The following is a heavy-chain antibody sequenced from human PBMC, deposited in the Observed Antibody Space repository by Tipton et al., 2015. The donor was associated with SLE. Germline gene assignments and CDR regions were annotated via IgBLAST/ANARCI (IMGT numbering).Heavy chain of an antibody. CDR3: ARHIFGSYPYFDY. V-gene: IGHV4-59*11. Sequence: LRLSCTVSGDSISSHYWGWIRQPPGKGLEWIGYIFYSGGPNYNPSLKSRVTISVDTSKNQFSLKLNSVTAADTAVYYCARHIFGSYPYFDYWGQGTLVTVSS. J-gene: IGHJ4*02. D-gene: IGHD3-16*02. CDR2: IFYSGGP. CDR1: GDSISSHY.